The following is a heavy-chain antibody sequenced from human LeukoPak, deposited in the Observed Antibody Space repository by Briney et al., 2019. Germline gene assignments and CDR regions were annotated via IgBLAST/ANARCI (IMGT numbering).Heavy chain of an antibody. J-gene: IGHJ4*02. CDR1: GGSISSSSYY. D-gene: IGHD3-22*01. CDR3: ARHRGSGYPYFDY. Sequence: PSETLSLTCTVSGGSISSSSYYWGWIRQPPGQGLEWIGSIYYSGSTYYNPSLKSRVTISVDTSKNQFSLKMSSLTAADTAVYYCARHRGSGYPYFDYWGQGTLVTVSS. CDR2: IYYSGST. V-gene: IGHV4-39*07.